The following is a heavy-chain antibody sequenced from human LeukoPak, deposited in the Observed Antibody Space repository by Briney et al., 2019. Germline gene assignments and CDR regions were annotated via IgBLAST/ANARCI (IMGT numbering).Heavy chain of an antibody. V-gene: IGHV4-39*01. J-gene: IGHJ4*02. CDR1: GGSIGRSPHY. D-gene: IGHD4/OR15-4a*01. CDR2: IYFTGDS. Sequence: SETLSLTCTVSGGSIGRSPHYWGWIRQPPGEGRDRIGSIYFTGDSYYNPSLKSRVTISVDTSKNQFSLNLSSVTAADTAVYFCARQAGMTMVSLNFDHWALGTLVTVSS. CDR3: ARQAGMTMVSLNFDH.